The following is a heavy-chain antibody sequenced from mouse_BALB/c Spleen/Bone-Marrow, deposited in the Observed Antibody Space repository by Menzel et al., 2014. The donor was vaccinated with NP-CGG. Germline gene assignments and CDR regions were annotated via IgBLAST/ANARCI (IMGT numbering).Heavy chain of an antibody. CDR3: ARFGYDGYWYFDV. J-gene: IGHJ1*01. V-gene: IGHV3-2*02. D-gene: IGHD2-2*01. CDR1: GYSITSDYA. Sequence: EVMLVESGPGLVKPSLSLSLTCTVTGYSITSDYAWNWIRQFPGNKLEWMGYISYSGSTSYNPSLKSRISITRDTSKNQFFLQLNSVTTEDTATYYCARFGYDGYWYFDVWGAGTTVTVSS. CDR2: ISYSGST.